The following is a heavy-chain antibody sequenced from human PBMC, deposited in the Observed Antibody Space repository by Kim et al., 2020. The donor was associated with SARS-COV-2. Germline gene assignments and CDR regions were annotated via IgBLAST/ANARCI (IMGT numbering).Heavy chain of an antibody. D-gene: IGHD2-21*02. CDR2: INHSGST. J-gene: IGHJ5*02. Sequence: SETLSLTCAVYGVSFSGYYWSWIRQPPGKGLEWIVDINHSGSTNYNPSLKSRVTISADTSKKQFSLKLSSVTAADTAVYYCAIAPGRAGDRPRHFDPWG. CDR1: GVSFSGYY. CDR3: AIAPGRAGDRPRHFDP. V-gene: IGHV4-34*01.